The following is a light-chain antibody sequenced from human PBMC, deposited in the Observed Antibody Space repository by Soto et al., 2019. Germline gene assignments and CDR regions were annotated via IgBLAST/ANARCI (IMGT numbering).Light chain of an antibody. V-gene: IGLV2-8*01. CDR3: SSYAGSKNVV. CDR2: EVS. Sequence: QYALTQPPSASGSPGQSVTISCTGTSSDLGGYNYVSWYQQHPGKAPKLMIYEVSKRPSGVPDRFSGSKSGNTASLTVSGLQAEDEADYYCSSYAGSKNVVFGGGTKLTVL. J-gene: IGLJ2*01. CDR1: SSDLGGYNY.